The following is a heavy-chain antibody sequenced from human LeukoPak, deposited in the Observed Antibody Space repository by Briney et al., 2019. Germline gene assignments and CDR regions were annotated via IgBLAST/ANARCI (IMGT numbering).Heavy chain of an antibody. D-gene: IGHD3-10*01. V-gene: IGHV1-69*13. CDR2: IIPIFGTA. CDR3: ATYYGSGSYSGYYYYMDV. J-gene: IGHJ6*03. Sequence: SVKVSCKASGGTFSSYAISWVRQAPGQGLEWMGGIIPIFGTANYAQKFQGRVTITADESTSTAYMELSSLRSEDTAVYYCATYYGSGSYSGYYYYMDVWGKGTTVTISS. CDR1: GGTFSSYA.